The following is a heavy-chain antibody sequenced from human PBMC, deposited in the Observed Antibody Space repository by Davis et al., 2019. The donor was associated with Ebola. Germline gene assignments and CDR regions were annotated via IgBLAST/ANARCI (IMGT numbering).Heavy chain of an antibody. Sequence: PSETLSLTCTVSGGSVSSGSYYWSWIRQPPGKGLEWIGYIYYSGSTNYNPSLKSRVTISVDTSKNQFSLKLSSVTAADTAVYYCARDRIAAAGGLNWFDPWGQGTLVTVSS. CDR2: IYYSGST. CDR1: GGSVSSGSYY. J-gene: IGHJ5*02. D-gene: IGHD6-13*01. CDR3: ARDRIAAAGGLNWFDP. V-gene: IGHV4-61*01.